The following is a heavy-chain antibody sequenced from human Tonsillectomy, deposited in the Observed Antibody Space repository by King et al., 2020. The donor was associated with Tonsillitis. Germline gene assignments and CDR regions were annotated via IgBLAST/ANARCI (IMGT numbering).Heavy chain of an antibody. CDR3: ARGGGDSLERLFDP. Sequence: QLQESGPGLVKPSETLSLTCTVSGYSISSNYYWGWIRQPPGKGLEWIGSIYHSGSTYYNPSLKSRATISVDTSKSQFSLNLSSVTAAGTAVYYCARGGGDSLERLFDPWGQGTLVTVSS. J-gene: IGHJ5*02. D-gene: IGHD4-17*01. V-gene: IGHV4-38-2*02. CDR1: GYSISSNYY. CDR2: IYHSGST.